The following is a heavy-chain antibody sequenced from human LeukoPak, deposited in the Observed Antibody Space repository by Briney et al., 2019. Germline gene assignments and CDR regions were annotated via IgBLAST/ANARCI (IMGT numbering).Heavy chain of an antibody. J-gene: IGHJ4*02. CDR1: GFTFSSYS. V-gene: IGHV3-21*01. Sequence: GGSLRLSCAASGFTFSSYSMNWVRQAPGKGLEWVSSISSSSSYIYYAGSVKGRFTISRDNAKNSLYLQMNSLRAEDTAVYYCARVVLVAAAGYFDYWGQGTLVTVSS. D-gene: IGHD6-13*01. CDR3: ARVVLVAAAGYFDY. CDR2: ISSSSSYI.